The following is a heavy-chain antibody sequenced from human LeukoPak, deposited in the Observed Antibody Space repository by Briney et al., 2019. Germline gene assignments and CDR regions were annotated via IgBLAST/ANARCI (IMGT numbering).Heavy chain of an antibody. V-gene: IGHV3-30*18. J-gene: IGHJ4*02. CDR3: AKDSGGYFDY. D-gene: IGHD3-10*01. CDR1: GFTFSSYG. CDR2: ISYDGSNK. Sequence: GGSLRLSCAASGFTFSSYGVHWVRQAPGKGLEWVAVISYDGSNKYYADSVKGRFTISRDNSKNTLYLQMNSLRAEDTAVYYCAKDSGGYFDYWGQGTLVTVSS.